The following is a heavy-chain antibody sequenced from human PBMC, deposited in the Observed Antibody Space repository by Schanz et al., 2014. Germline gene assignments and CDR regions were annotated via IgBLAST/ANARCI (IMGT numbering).Heavy chain of an antibody. CDR1: RFTFSSYT. Sequence: QVQLVESGGGVVQPGRSLRLSCAASRFTFSSYTMHWVRQAPGKGLEWVALISYDGSNKYYADSVKGRFAISRENSKNTLYLQMNSLRAEDTAVYYCARDRQQLVGRIGYYYGMDVWGQGTTVTVSS. V-gene: IGHV3-30*09. J-gene: IGHJ6*02. CDR3: ARDRQQLVGRIGYYYGMDV. CDR2: ISYDGSNK. D-gene: IGHD6-13*01.